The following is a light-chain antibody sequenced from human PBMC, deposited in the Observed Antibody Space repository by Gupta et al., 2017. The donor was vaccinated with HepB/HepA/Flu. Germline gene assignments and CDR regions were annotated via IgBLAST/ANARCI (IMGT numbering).Light chain of an antibody. CDR1: QSVDSN. CDR3: QQYNNWPRVT. V-gene: IGKV3-15*01. Sequence: EVVMTQSPVTLSVSPGARATLSCRASQSVDSNLAWYQQKPGQAPRHLIFGASTRASGIQARFSGSGSSTEFTLTISSRQSEDVVVYYCQQYNNWPRVTFGPGTKVDIK. J-gene: IGKJ3*01. CDR2: GAS.